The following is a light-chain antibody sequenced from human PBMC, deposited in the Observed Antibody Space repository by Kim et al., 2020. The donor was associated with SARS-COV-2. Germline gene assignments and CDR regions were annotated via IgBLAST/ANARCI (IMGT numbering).Light chain of an antibody. CDR3: QQTYNPPLT. J-gene: IGKJ4*01. Sequence: DIQMTQSPSSLSASLGDRVIITCRASQSISTYLNWYQQKPGKAPNLLIYDASTLQSGVPSRFTGSKSGTEFTLTISSLRPEDFATYYCQQTYNPPLTFGGGTKVDIK. V-gene: IGKV1-39*01. CDR2: DAS. CDR1: QSISTY.